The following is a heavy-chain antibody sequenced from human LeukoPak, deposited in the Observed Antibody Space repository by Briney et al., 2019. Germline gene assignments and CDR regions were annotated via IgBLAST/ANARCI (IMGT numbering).Heavy chain of an antibody. CDR2: IYHSGST. CDR3: AKDLIGSGADDAFDI. CDR1: GYSISSGYY. D-gene: IGHD3-10*01. J-gene: IGHJ3*02. Sequence: KPSETLSPTCTVPGYSISSGYYWGWIRQPPGKGLEWIGSIYHSGSTYYNPSLKSRVTISVDTSKNQFSLKLSSVTAADTAVYYCAKDLIGSGADDAFDIWGQGTMVTVSS. V-gene: IGHV4-38-2*02.